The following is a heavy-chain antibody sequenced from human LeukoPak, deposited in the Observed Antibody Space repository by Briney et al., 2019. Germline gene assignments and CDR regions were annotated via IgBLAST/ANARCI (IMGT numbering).Heavy chain of an antibody. Sequence: PSETLSLTCTVSGGSISSYYWSWIRQPPGKGLEWIGYIYYSGRTNYNPSIKSRVTISVDPSKNQFSLKLSSVTAADTAVYYCASYSGYDKTFDYWGQGTLVTVSS. CDR2: IYYSGRT. J-gene: IGHJ4*02. D-gene: IGHD5-12*01. CDR3: ASYSGYDKTFDY. CDR1: GGSISSYY. V-gene: IGHV4-59*01.